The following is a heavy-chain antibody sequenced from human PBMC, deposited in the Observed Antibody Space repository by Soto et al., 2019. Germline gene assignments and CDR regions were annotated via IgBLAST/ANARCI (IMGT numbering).Heavy chain of an antibody. Sequence: GASVKVSCKASGYTFTSYGISWVRQAPGQGLEWMGWISAYNGNTNYAQKLQGRVTMTTDTSTSTAYMELRSLRSDDTAVYYCARDPFLKLSAYCGGDCYPFDYWGQGTLVTSPQ. D-gene: IGHD2-21*02. J-gene: IGHJ4*02. V-gene: IGHV1-18*01. CDR2: ISAYNGNT. CDR1: GYTFTSYG. CDR3: ARDPFLKLSAYCGGDCYPFDY.